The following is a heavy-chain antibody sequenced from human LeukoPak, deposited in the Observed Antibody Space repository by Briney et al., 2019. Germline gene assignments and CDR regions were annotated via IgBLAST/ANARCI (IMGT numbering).Heavy chain of an antibody. D-gene: IGHD1-14*01. CDR2: INYSGST. CDR1: GGSISSYY. J-gene: IGHJ6*04. Sequence: KPSETLSLTCTVSGGSISSYYWGWIRQPPGKGLEWIGSINYSGSTYYNPSLKSRVTISVDTSKNQFSLKLSSVTAADTAVYYCARDRYIAGMDVWGKGTTVTISS. V-gene: IGHV4-39*07. CDR3: ARDRYIAGMDV.